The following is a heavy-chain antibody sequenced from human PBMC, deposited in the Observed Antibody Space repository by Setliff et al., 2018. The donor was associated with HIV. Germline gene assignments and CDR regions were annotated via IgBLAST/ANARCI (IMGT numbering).Heavy chain of an antibody. Sequence: SETLSLTCAVYGGSFSAYYWTWIRQPPGKGLEWIGEITHSENTKYNPSLRSRVTISVDTSKNQFSLKLTSVTAADTAVYYCARRGLRGSSGFPYYFYMDVWDRGTTVTVSS. CDR1: GGSFSAYY. CDR2: ITHSENT. D-gene: IGHD3-22*01. V-gene: IGHV4-34*01. J-gene: IGHJ6*03. CDR3: ARRGLRGSSGFPYYFYMDV.